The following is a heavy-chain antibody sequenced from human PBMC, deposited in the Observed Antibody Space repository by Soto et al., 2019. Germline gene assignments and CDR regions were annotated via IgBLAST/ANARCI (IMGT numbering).Heavy chain of an antibody. CDR3: ARHSYYSSSPNRYYYYYGMDV. Sequence: LGESLKISCKGSGYSFTSYWIGWVRQMPGKGLEWMGIIYPGDSDTRYSPSFQGQVAISADKSISTAYLQWSSLKASDTAMYYCARHSYYSSSPNRYYYYYGMDVWGQGTTVTVSS. CDR1: GYSFTSYW. V-gene: IGHV5-51*01. D-gene: IGHD6-6*01. J-gene: IGHJ6*02. CDR2: IYPGDSDT.